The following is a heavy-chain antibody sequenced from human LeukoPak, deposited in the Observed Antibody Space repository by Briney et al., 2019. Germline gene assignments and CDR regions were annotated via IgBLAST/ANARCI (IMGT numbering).Heavy chain of an antibody. CDR2: IIPIFGTA. D-gene: IGHD6-13*01. V-gene: IGHV1-69*13. J-gene: IGHJ3*02. CDR1: GGTFSSYA. CDR3: ARDGGTIRIAADWGAFDI. Sequence: ASVNVSCKASGGTFSSYAISWVRQAPGQGLEWMGGIIPIFGTANYAQKFQGRVKITADESTRTVYMELSSLRSEDTAVYYCARDGGTIRIAADWGAFDIWGQGTMGTVSS.